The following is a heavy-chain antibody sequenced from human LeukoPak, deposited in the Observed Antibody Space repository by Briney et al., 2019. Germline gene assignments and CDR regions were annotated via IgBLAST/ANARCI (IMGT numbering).Heavy chain of an antibody. CDR1: GGSISSYY. D-gene: IGHD3-10*01. J-gene: IGHJ4*02. CDR2: IYHSGST. V-gene: IGHV4-59*12. Sequence: SETLSLTCTVSGGSISSYYWSWIRQPPGKGLEWIGYIYHSGSTNSNPSLKSRVTISVDTSKNQFFLKLTSVTAADTAVYYCARALEWFGELYFAYWGQGILVTVSS. CDR3: ARALEWFGELYFAY.